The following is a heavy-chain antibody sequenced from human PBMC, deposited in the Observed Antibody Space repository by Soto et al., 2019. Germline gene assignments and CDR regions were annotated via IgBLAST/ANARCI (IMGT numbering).Heavy chain of an antibody. D-gene: IGHD1-20*01. CDR3: AAHGITGTTLYYYYYYGMDV. J-gene: IGHJ6*02. V-gene: IGHV1-58*01. CDR1: GFTFTSSA. Sequence: SVKVSCKASGFTFTSSAVQWVRQARGQRLEWIGWIVVGSGNTNYAQKFQERVTITRDMSTSTAYMELSSLRSEDTAVYYCAAHGITGTTLYYYYYYGMDVWGQGTTVTVSS. CDR2: IVVGSGNT.